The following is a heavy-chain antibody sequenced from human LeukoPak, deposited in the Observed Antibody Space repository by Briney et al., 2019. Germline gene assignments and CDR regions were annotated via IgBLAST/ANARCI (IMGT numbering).Heavy chain of an antibody. V-gene: IGHV3-30*04. D-gene: IGHD5-12*01. Sequence: GSLRLSCAASGFTFSSYAMHWVRQAPGMGLEWVAVISYDGSNKYYADSVKGRFTISRDNSKNTLYLQMNSLRAEDTAVYYCAREVYSGYHFDYWGQGTLVTVSS. CDR1: GFTFSSYA. CDR3: AREVYSGYHFDY. J-gene: IGHJ4*02. CDR2: ISYDGSNK.